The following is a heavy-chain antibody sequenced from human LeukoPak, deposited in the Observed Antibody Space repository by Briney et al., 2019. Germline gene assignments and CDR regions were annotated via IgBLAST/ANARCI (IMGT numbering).Heavy chain of an antibody. D-gene: IGHD6-19*01. CDR2: IYTGGTT. J-gene: IGHJ2*01. CDR3: AGSAGWYWYFDL. CDR1: GASISSYN. V-gene: IGHV4-4*07. Sequence: SETLSLTCTVSGASISSYNWNWIRQPAGKDLEWIGRIYTGGTTKFNPSLESRVTMSVDTSNNQFSLKLNSVTAADTAVYYCAGSAGWYWYFDLWGRGTLVTVSS.